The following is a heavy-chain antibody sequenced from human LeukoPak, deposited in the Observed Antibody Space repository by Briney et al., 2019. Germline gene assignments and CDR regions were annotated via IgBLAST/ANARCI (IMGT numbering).Heavy chain of an antibody. D-gene: IGHD2-21*02. J-gene: IGHJ4*02. CDR3: AATDCGGDCSLDY. CDR2: FDPEDGET. V-gene: IGHV1-24*01. Sequence: GASVKVSCKASGYTFTSYGISWVRQAPGQGLEWMGGFDPEDGETIYAQKFQGRVTMTEDTSTDTAYMELSSLRSEDTAVYYCAATDCGGDCSLDYWGQGTLVTVSS. CDR1: GYTFTSYG.